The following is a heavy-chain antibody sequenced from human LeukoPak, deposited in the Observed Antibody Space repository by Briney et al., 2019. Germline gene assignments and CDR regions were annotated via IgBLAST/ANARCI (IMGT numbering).Heavy chain of an antibody. CDR1: GGSISSGSYY. V-gene: IGHV4-61*02. J-gene: IGHJ4*02. CDR2: IYTSGST. Sequence: PSETLSLTCTVSGGSISSGSYYWSWIRQPAGQGLEWIGRIYTSGSTNYNPSLKSRVTISVDTSKNQFSLKLSSVTAADTAVYYCARDKEGELLFDYWGQGTLVTVSS. CDR3: ARDKEGELLFDY. D-gene: IGHD1-26*01.